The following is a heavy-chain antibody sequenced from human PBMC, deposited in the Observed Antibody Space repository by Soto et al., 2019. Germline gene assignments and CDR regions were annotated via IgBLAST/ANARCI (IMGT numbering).Heavy chain of an antibody. CDR2: IYYSGST. J-gene: IGHJ4*02. D-gene: IGHD3-3*01. V-gene: IGHV4-30-4*01. CDR1: GGSISSGDYY. Sequence: SETLSLTCTVSGGSISSGDYYWSWIRQPPGKGLEWIGYIYYSGSTYYNPSLKSRVTISVDTSKNQFSLKLSSVTAADTAVYYCVRSSLSTYYDFWSGYYGPFDYWGQGTQVTVTS. CDR3: VRSSLSTYYDFWSGYYGPFDY.